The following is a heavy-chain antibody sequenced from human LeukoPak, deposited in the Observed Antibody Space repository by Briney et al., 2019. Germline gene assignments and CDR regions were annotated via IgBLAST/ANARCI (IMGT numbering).Heavy chain of an antibody. CDR1: GGSISSSSYY. CDR3: ATGGFGELFSYYFDY. D-gene: IGHD3-10*01. CDR2: IYYSGST. V-gene: IGHV4-39*07. J-gene: IGHJ4*02. Sequence: SETLSLTCTVSGGSISSSSYYWGWIRQPPGKGLEWIGSIYYSGSTYYNPSLKSRVTMSVDTSKNQFSLKLSSVTAADTAVYYCATGGFGELFSYYFDYWGQGTLVTVSS.